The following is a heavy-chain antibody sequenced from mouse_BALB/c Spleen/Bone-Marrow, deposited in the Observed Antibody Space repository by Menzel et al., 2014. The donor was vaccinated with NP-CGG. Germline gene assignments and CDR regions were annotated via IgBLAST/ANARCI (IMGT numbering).Heavy chain of an antibody. CDR3: AREARTGAWFAY. CDR1: GYTFTSYT. D-gene: IGHD4-1*01. V-gene: IGHV1-4*01. Sequence: QVQLKESGAELARPGASVKMSCKASGYTFTSYTIHWVKQRPGQGLEWIGYINPSSGYTNYNQKFKDRATLTADKSSNTAYMQLSSLTSEDFAVYYCAREARTGAWFAYWGQGTLVTVSA. J-gene: IGHJ3*01. CDR2: INPSSGYT.